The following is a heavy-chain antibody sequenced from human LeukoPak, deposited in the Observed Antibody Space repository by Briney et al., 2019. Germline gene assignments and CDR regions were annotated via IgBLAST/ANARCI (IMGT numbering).Heavy chain of an antibody. CDR2: ISGSGGST. J-gene: IGHJ4*02. V-gene: IGHV3-23*01. CDR3: AKDHQSPPDIVVVPAAKDY. CDR1: GFAFSSYA. D-gene: IGHD2-2*01. Sequence: GGSLRLSCAASGFAFSSYAMSWVRQAPGKGLEWVSAISGSGGSTYYADSVKGRFTISRDNSKNTLYLQMNSLRAEDTAVYYCAKDHQSPPDIVVVPAAKDYWGQGTLVTVSS.